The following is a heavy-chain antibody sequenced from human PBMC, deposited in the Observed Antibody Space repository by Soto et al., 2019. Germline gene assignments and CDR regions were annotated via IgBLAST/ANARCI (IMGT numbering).Heavy chain of an antibody. CDR1: GFTVSSNY. V-gene: IGHV3-66*01. D-gene: IGHD2-15*01. CDR2: IYSGGST. CDR3: ATAKLLLPWLFDY. J-gene: IGHJ4*02. Sequence: QPGGSLRLSCAASGFTVSSNYMTWVRQAPGKGLEWVSVIYSGGSTNYADSVKGRFTISRDDSKNTLFLQMNSLRAEDTAVYYCATAKLLLPWLFDYWGQGT.